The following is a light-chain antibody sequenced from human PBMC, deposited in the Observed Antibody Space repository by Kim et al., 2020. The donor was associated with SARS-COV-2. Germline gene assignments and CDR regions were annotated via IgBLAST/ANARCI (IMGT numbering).Light chain of an antibody. V-gene: IGKV1-39*01. CDR3: QHSDSIPIT. J-gene: IGKJ5*01. Sequence: ASVGDRVTITCRASQNINNFLNWYQQKPGKAPNLLIYAASTLRIGVPSRFSGSGFGTDFTLTISSLQPEDFATYYCQHSDSIPITFGQGTRLEIK. CDR2: AAS. CDR1: QNINNF.